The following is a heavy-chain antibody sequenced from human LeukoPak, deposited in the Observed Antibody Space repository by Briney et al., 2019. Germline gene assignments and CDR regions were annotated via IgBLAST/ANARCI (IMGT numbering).Heavy chain of an antibody. J-gene: IGHJ4*02. CDR2: ISSSSSYI. V-gene: IGHV3-21*01. Sequence: PGGSLGLSCAASGFTFSSYSMNWVRQAPGKGLEWVSSISSSSSYIYYADSVKGRFTISRDNAKNSLYLQMNSLRAEDTAVYYCARGPPHYLDYWGQGTLVTVSS. CDR3: ARGPPHYLDY. CDR1: GFTFSSYS.